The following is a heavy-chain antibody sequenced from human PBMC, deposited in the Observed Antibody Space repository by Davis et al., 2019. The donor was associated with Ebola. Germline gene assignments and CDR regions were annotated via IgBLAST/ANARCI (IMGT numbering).Heavy chain of an antibody. V-gene: IGHV3-23*01. CDR3: ARLSITMIVVVLDY. D-gene: IGHD3-22*01. CDR1: VITFSSYA. Sequence: GESLKISCTDSVITFSSYAMTWVRQAPGKGLEWVSAISGSGGSTYYADSVKGRFTISRDNAKNSLYLQMNSLRAEDTAVYYCARLSITMIVVVLDYWGQGTLVTVSS. J-gene: IGHJ4*02. CDR2: ISGSGGST.